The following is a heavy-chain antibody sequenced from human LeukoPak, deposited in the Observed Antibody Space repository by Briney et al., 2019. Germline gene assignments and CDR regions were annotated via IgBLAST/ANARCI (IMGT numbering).Heavy chain of an antibody. Sequence: PSETLSLTCSVSGGSISSYYWNWIRQPPGKGLEWIGYIYYSGSTDYNPSLKSRVTISVDTSKNQISLKLSSVTAADTAVYYCALAARPFYFDYSGQGTLVTVSS. V-gene: IGHV4-59*01. CDR2: IYYSGST. J-gene: IGHJ4*02. CDR1: GGSISSYY. D-gene: IGHD6-6*01. CDR3: ALAARPFYFDY.